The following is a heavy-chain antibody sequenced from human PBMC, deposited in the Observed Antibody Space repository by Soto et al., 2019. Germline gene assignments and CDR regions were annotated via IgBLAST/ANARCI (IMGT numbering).Heavy chain of an antibody. CDR1: GVSISSGNW. CDR3: AEVRGRLYGVDV. CDR2: IYHSGST. V-gene: IGHV4-4*02. J-gene: IGHJ6*02. Sequence: QVQLQESGPGLVKPSGTLSLTCAVSGVSISSGNWWTWVRQSPGKGLEWIGEIYHSGSTNYTPSLESRVTISVDASKKQFYLKLTSVTAADTAMYYCAEVRGRLYGVDVWGQGTTVTVSS. D-gene: IGHD1-26*01.